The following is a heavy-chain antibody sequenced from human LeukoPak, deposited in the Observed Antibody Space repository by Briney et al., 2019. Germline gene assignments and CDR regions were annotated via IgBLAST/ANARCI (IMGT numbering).Heavy chain of an antibody. CDR1: GGSFSGYY. J-gene: IGHJ4*02. CDR3: ARNPPTRDYYDSSGYYYAY. D-gene: IGHD3-22*01. CDR2: INHSGST. Sequence: SSETLSLTCAVYGGSFSGYYWSWIRQPPGKGLEWIGEINHSGSTNYNPSLKSRVTISVDTSKNQFSLKLSSVTAADTAVYYCARNPPTRDYYDSSGYYYAYWSQGTLVTVSS. V-gene: IGHV4-34*01.